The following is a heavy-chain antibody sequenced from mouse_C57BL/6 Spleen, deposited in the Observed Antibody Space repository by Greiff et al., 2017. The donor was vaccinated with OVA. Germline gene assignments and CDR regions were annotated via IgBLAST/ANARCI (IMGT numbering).Heavy chain of an antibody. CDR1: GYTFTSYW. Sequence: QVQLQQPGAELVRPGSSVKLSCKASGYTFTSYWMHWVKQRPIQGLEWIGNIDPSDSETHYNQKFKDKATLTVDKSSSTAYMQLSSLTSEDSAVYYCARYDYKETHRYFDVWGTGTTVTVSS. CDR3: ARYDYKETHRYFDV. D-gene: IGHD2-4*01. CDR2: IDPSDSET. V-gene: IGHV1-52*01. J-gene: IGHJ1*03.